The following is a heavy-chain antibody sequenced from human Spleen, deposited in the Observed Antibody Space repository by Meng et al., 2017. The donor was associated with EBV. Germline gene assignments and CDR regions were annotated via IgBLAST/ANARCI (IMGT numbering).Heavy chain of an antibody. CDR1: GFSLSTSGVG. D-gene: IGHD1-20*01. CDR2: IYWDDDK. Sequence: QITLKESGPMLVIPTQTLTLTCTFSGFSLSTSGVGVGWIRQPPGKALEWLALIYWDDDKYYSPSLKSRLTITKDTSKNQVVLTMTNVDPVDTATYYCALTRNWNPFDHWGQGPLVTVYS. J-gene: IGHJ4*02. V-gene: IGHV2-5*02. CDR3: ALTRNWNPFDH.